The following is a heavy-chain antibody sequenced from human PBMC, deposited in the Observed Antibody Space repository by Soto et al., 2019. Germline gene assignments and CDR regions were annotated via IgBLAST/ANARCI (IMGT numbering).Heavy chain of an antibody. V-gene: IGHV4-4*02. CDR1: GVSISSHDW. Sequence: QVQLQESGPGLVKPSGTLSLTCAVSGVSISSHDWWTWVRQPPGKGLEWIGESHQSGNTNYNSSLESRVTISVDKSQNQFSLKLTSVTVADTAVYYCATRDSSGFYWGQGTLVTVSS. D-gene: IGHD6-25*01. CDR3: ATRDSSGFY. CDR2: SHQSGNT. J-gene: IGHJ4*02.